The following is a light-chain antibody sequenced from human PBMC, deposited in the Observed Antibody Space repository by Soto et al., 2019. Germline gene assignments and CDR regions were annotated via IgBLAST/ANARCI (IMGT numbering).Light chain of an antibody. CDR3: QQRNQWPPVT. J-gene: IGKJ4*01. Sequence: ESVLTQSPATLSLSPGERATLSCRASPSVSNSLAWYQHKPGQAPRLLIYDASNRATGVPTRFSGSGFGTDFTLTIRSLEPEDFAVYYCQQRNQWPPVTFVGGTRGEIK. CDR2: DAS. V-gene: IGKV3-11*01. CDR1: PSVSNS.